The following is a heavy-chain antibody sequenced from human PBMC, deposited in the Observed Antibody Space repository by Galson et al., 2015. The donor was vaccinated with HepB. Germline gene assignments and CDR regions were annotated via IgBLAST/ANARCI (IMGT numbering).Heavy chain of an antibody. CDR1: GFTFDDYA. D-gene: IGHD3-22*01. CDR2: ISWNSGSI. CDR3: AHYGYYYDSSGSYTCLAS. J-gene: IGHJ5*02. V-gene: IGHV3-9*01. Sequence: SLRLSCAASGFTFDDYAMHWVRQAPGKGLEWVSGISWNSGSIGYADSVKGRFAISRDNAKNSLYLQMNSLRAEDTALYYCAHYGYYYDSSGSYTCLASWGQGTLVTVSS.